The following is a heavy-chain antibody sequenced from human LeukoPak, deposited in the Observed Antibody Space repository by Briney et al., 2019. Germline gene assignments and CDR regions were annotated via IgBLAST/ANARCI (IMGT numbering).Heavy chain of an antibody. CDR2: IYTSGST. Sequence: SETLSLTCTVSGGSISSYYWSWIRQPAGKGLEWIGRIYTSGSTNYNPSLKSRVTMSVDTSKNQFSLKLSSVTAADTAVYYCARGGIAAADYHFDYWGQGTLVTVSS. V-gene: IGHV4-4*07. J-gene: IGHJ4*02. CDR3: ARGGIAAADYHFDY. CDR1: GGSISSYY. D-gene: IGHD6-13*01.